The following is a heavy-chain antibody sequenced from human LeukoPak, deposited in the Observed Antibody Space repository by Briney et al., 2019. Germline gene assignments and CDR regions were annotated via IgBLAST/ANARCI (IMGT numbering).Heavy chain of an antibody. D-gene: IGHD3-3*01. V-gene: IGHV1-69*06. Sequence: ASVKVSCKASGGTFSSYAISWVRQAPGQGLEWMGGIIPIFGTANYAQKFQGRVTITADKSTGTAYMELSSLRSEDTAVYYCARGVRDDFWSGYFPGFDPWGQGTLVTVSS. CDR3: ARGVRDDFWSGYFPGFDP. CDR1: GGTFSSYA. CDR2: IIPIFGTA. J-gene: IGHJ5*02.